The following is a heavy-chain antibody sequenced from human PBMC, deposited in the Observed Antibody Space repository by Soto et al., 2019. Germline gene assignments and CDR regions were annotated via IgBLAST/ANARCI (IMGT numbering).Heavy chain of an antibody. D-gene: IGHD3-10*01. Sequence: SETLSLTCTVSGGSISSGGYYWSWIRQHPGKGLEWIGYIYYSGSTYYNPSLKSRVTISVDTSKNQFSLKLSSVTAADTAVYYCARGRFGELSYWFDPWGQGTLVTVSS. V-gene: IGHV4-31*03. CDR1: GGSISSGGYY. CDR3: ARGRFGELSYWFDP. J-gene: IGHJ5*02. CDR2: IYYSGST.